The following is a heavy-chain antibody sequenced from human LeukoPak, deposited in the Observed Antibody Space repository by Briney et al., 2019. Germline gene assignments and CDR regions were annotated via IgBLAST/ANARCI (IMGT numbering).Heavy chain of an antibody. J-gene: IGHJ4*02. CDR3: ARGVYYSGGSCYIPFDY. V-gene: IGHV4-34*01. CDR1: GGSFSGYY. CDR2: INHSGST. D-gene: IGHD2-15*01. Sequence: SSETLSLTCAVYGGSFSGYYWSWIRQPPGKGLEWIGEINHSGSTNYSPSLKSRVTMSVDTSKNQFSLKLSSVTAADTAVYYCARGVYYSGGSCYIPFDYWGQGILVTVSS.